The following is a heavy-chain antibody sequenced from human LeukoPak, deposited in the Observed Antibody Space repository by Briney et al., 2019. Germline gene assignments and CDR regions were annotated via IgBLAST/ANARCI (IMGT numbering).Heavy chain of an antibody. CDR2: INPSGGST. V-gene: IGHV1-46*01. CDR3: ARGPRLDSSGWYYGAFDI. CDR1: GYTFTSYY. J-gene: IGHJ3*02. Sequence: PLASVKVSCKASGYTFTSYYMHWVRQAPGQGLEWMGVINPSGGSTSYAQKFQGRVTMTRDTSTSAVYMELSSLRSEDTAVYYCARGPRLDSSGWYYGAFDIWGQGTMVTVSS. D-gene: IGHD6-19*01.